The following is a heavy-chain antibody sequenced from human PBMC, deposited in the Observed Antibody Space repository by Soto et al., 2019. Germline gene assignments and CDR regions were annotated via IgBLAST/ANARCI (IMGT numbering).Heavy chain of an antibody. J-gene: IGHJ4*02. CDR2: IIPILGIA. V-gene: IGHV1-69*02. CDR1: GGTVSSYT. Sequence: SVKVSCKASGGTVSSYTISWVRQAPGQGLEWMGRIIPILGIANYAQKFQGRVTITADKSTSTAYMELSSLRSEDTAVYYCAPELSITMIANWGQGTLVTVSS. CDR3: APELSITMIAN. D-gene: IGHD3-22*01.